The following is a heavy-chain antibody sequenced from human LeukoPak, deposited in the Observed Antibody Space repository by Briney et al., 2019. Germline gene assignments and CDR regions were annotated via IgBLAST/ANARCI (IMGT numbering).Heavy chain of an antibody. CDR1: GFTFSSYS. CDR2: ISSSSSTI. D-gene: IGHD3-22*01. V-gene: IGHV3-48*01. CDR3: ATVVVITTDAFDI. Sequence: GGSLRLSCAASGFTFSSYSMNWVRQAPGKGLEWVSYISSSSSTIYYADSVKGRFTISRDNAKNPLYLQMNSLRAEDTAVYYCATVVVITTDAFDIWGQGTMVTVSS. J-gene: IGHJ3*02.